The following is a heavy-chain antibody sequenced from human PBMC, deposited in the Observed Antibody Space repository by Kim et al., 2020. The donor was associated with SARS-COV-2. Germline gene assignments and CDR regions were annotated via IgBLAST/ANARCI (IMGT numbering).Heavy chain of an antibody. J-gene: IGHJ4*02. D-gene: IGHD5-18*01. CDR3: ARSFSYGFRFFDY. Sequence: GGSLRLSCAASGFTFSNYWMTWVRQAPGKGLEWVASIKQDGSEKNYVDSVKGRFTISRDNAKNSLYVQMNNLRAEDTAVYFCARSFSYGFRFFDYWGQGTLVTVS. CDR2: IKQDGSEK. CDR1: GFTFSNYW. V-gene: IGHV3-7*01.